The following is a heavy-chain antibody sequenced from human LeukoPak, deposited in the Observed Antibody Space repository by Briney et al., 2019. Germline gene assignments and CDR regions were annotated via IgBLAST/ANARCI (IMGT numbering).Heavy chain of an antibody. CDR3: ARLSNLHDNSNYYYWFDP. Sequence: PSETLSLTCTVPGGSMNSYYWSWLRQPPGKELEWIGYIYYSGSTNYNPSLKSRVTISIDTSKNQFSLKLSSVTAADTAVYFCARLSNLHDNSNYYYWFDPWSQGTLVTVSS. CDR1: GGSMNSYY. J-gene: IGHJ5*02. D-gene: IGHD3-22*01. CDR2: IYYSGST. V-gene: IGHV4-59*01.